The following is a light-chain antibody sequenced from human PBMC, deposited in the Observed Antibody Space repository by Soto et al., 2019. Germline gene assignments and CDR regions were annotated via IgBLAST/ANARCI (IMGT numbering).Light chain of an antibody. Sequence: QSVLTQPPSASGSPGQSVAISCTGTSSGVGGYNYVAWYQQYPGKAPKLMIYEVNKRPSGVPDRFSGSKSGNTASLTVSGLQAEDEADYYCSSYAGSSNVFGTGTKV. CDR3: SSYAGSSNV. CDR2: EVN. V-gene: IGLV2-8*01. J-gene: IGLJ1*01. CDR1: SSGVGGYNY.